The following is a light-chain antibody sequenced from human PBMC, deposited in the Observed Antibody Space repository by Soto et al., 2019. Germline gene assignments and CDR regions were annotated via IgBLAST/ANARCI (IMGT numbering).Light chain of an antibody. CDR2: DVT. J-gene: IGLJ1*01. CDR1: SSDVGNNNY. Sequence: QSVLTQPASVSGSPGQSITISCTGTSSDVGNNNYVSWYQQNPCKAPKVMICDVTNRPSGVSNRFSGSKSGNTASLTISGLQAEDEAEYYCSSFTGSSYVFGTVTKVTVL. CDR3: SSFTGSSYV. V-gene: IGLV2-14*01.